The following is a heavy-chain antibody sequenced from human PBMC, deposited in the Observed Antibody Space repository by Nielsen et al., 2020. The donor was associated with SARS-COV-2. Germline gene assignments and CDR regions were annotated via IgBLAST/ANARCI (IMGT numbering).Heavy chain of an antibody. V-gene: IGHV4-59*01. CDR2: IFYRGNT. CDR1: GGSISSYS. CDR3: VRIDMATISVDY. D-gene: IGHD5-24*01. J-gene: IGHJ4*02. Sequence: SETLSLTCTLSGGSISSYSWSWIRQPPGKGLEWIGYIFYRGNTNYNPSLKSRVTISVDTSKNQFSLKVNSVTAADTAVYYCVRIDMATISVDYWGRGTLVTVSS.